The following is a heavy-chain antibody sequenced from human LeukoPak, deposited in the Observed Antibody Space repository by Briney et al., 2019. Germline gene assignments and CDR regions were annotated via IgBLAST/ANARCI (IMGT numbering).Heavy chain of an antibody. V-gene: IGHV3-74*01. D-gene: IGHD5-18*01. CDR2: INSDGSST. CDR1: GFTFSSYW. CDR3: ARGEAAQLWLLYHYYGMDV. J-gene: IGHJ6*02. Sequence: GGSLRLSCAASGFTFSSYWMHWVRQAPGKGLVWVSRINSDGSSTSYADSVKGRFTISRDNAKNTLYLQMNSLRAEDTAVYYCARGEAAQLWLLYHYYGMDVWGQGTTVTVSS.